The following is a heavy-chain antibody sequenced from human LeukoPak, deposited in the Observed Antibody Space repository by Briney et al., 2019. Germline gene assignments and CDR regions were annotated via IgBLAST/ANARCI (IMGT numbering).Heavy chain of an antibody. J-gene: IGHJ2*01. D-gene: IGHD7-27*01. Sequence: GASVKVSCTASGYTFTSFDINWVRQASGQGLEWMGWMNPHSGNTGFAQKFQGRVTLTRNTSISTAYMELSSLRSEDSAIYYCARRNWAYWYFDLWGSGAPVTVSS. CDR3: ARRNWAYWYFDL. CDR1: GYTFTSFD. V-gene: IGHV1-8*01. CDR2: MNPHSGNT.